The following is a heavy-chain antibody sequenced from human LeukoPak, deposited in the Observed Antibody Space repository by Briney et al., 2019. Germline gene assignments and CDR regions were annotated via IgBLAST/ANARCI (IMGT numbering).Heavy chain of an antibody. J-gene: IGHJ3*02. D-gene: IGHD3-22*01. V-gene: IGHV3-48*03. CDR2: ISSSGSTI. CDR3: ARSHYYDSSGYHPTDAFDI. Sequence: PGGSLRLSCAASGFTFSSYEMNWVRQAPGKGLEWVSYISSSGSTIYYADSVKGRFTISRDNAKNSLYLQMNSLRAEDTAVYHCARSHYYDSSGYHPTDAFDIWGQGTMVTVSS. CDR1: GFTFSSYE.